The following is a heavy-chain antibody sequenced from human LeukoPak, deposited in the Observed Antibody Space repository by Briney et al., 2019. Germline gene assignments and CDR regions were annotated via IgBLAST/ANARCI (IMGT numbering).Heavy chain of an antibody. J-gene: IGHJ4*02. V-gene: IGHV1-69*04. CDR2: IIPIFGIA. Sequence: SVKISCKASGGTFSSYAISWVRQAPGQGLEWMGRIIPIFGIANYAQKFQGRVTITADKSTSTAYMELSSLRSEDTAVYYCARGPENDFTFDYWGQGTLVTVSS. CDR1: GGTFSSYA. D-gene: IGHD2-21*02. CDR3: ARGPENDFTFDY.